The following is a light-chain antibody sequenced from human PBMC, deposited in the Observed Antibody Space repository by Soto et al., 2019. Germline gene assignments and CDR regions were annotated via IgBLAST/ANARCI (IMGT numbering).Light chain of an antibody. Sequence: EIVMTQSPATLSVSPGETATLSCRASQRVNLNLAWYQQKPGQAPRLLIYGASIRATGIPARFSGSGAGTEFTLTINRLQAEDSAVYYCQQCVSWPPLTFGGGTTVEIK. CDR2: GAS. CDR1: QRVNLN. V-gene: IGKV3-15*01. CDR3: QQCVSWPPLT. J-gene: IGKJ4*01.